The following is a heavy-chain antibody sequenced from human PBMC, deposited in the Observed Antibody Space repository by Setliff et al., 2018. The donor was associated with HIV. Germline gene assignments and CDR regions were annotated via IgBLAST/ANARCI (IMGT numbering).Heavy chain of an antibody. D-gene: IGHD2-2*01. V-gene: IGHV4-34*01. CDR3: ARVGQLLLGDYFYMDV. J-gene: IGHJ6*03. Sequence: PSETLSLTCGVNGGSLSNYYWSWIRQSPGKGLEWIGEINHSVSTNYNPSLKSRVTMSVDKSKNQFSLRLTSVTAADTAVYYCARVGQLLLGDYFYMDVWGKGTSVTSP. CDR1: GGSLSNYY. CDR2: INHSVST.